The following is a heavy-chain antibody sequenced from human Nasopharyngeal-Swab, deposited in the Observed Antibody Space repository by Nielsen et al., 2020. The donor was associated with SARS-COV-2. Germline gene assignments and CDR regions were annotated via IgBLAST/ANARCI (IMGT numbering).Heavy chain of an antibody. Sequence: SVKVSCKASGYTFTSYYMHWVRQAPGQGLEWMGIINPSGGSTSYAQKFQGRVTMTRDTSTSTVYMELSSLRSEDTAVYYCARDLVVVPAAMGLDYWGQGTLVTVSS. CDR1: GYTFTSYY. D-gene: IGHD2-2*01. J-gene: IGHJ4*02. CDR2: INPSGGST. V-gene: IGHV1-46*01. CDR3: ARDLVVVPAAMGLDY.